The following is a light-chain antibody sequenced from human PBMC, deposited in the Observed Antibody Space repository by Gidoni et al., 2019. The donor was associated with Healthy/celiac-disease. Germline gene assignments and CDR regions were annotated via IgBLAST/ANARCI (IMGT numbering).Light chain of an antibody. CDR1: QSVSSY. J-gene: IGKJ5*01. CDR3: QQLSNWPLGIT. V-gene: IGKV3-11*01. Sequence: EIVLTQSPATLSLSPGERATLSCRASQSVSSYLAWYKQQPGTAPRLLIYDASTRATGIPARFSGSGSGTDFTLTLSSLEPEDFAVYFCQQLSNWPLGITFGQGTRLEIK. CDR2: DAS.